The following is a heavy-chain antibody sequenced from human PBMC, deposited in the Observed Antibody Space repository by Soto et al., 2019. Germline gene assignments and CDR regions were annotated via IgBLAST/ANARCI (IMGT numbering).Heavy chain of an antibody. CDR1: GFTFESCA. CDR3: VKGGYYYDTSGPTFDY. J-gene: IGHJ4*02. Sequence: PGWSLRPSFEGRGFTFESCAMILVFHAPLQGLEWVSSVTGSGRTTYYQHYVKGQLTIPRDNSNRTLYLQMNSLRVEDPPLYYCVKGGYYYDTSGPTFDYSGQGNLVTVSS. CDR2: VTGSGRTT. D-gene: IGHD3-22*01. V-gene: IGHV3-23*01.